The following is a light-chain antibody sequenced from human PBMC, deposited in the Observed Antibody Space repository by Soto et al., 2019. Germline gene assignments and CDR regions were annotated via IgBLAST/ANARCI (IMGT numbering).Light chain of an antibody. CDR2: RDN. J-gene: IGLJ1*01. Sequence: QAVVTQPPSASGTPGQRVTISCSGTSSNIGSNTVNWYQHLPGAAPKLLIYRDNQRPSGVPDRFSGSKSGTSASLGISGLQSEDAADYYCAAWDDSLRGFVFGTGTKLTVL. CDR3: AAWDDSLRGFV. CDR1: SSNIGSNT. V-gene: IGLV1-44*01.